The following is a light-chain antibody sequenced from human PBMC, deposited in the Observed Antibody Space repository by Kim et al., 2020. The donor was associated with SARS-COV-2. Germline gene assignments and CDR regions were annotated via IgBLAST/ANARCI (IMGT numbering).Light chain of an antibody. V-gene: IGKV3-15*01. CDR1: QSISNN. CDR3: HQYNDWPPGDT. Sequence: PGETATLSCRASQSISNNLAWYQHKPGQPPRLLIYGASTRATGVPARFSGSGSGTAFTLTVSSLQSEDFAVYYCHQYNDWPPGDTFGQGTKLEI. CDR2: GAS. J-gene: IGKJ2*01.